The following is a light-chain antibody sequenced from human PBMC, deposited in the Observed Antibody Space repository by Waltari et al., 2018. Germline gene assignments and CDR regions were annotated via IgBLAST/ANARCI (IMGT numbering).Light chain of an antibody. Sequence: QSALTKPASVSGSPGQSLTLSCPGTITAFGGYDTVPWYQQPPGKAPKLLIYDVTNRPSGVSNRFSGSKSGNTASLTISGLQAEDEADYHCSTFTSSSTLVFGTGTKVTVL. V-gene: IGLV2-14*03. J-gene: IGLJ1*01. CDR3: STFTSSSTLV. CDR1: ITAFGGYDT. CDR2: DVT.